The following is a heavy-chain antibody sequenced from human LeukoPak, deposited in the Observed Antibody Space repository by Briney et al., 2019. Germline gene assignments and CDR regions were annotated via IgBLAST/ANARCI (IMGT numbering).Heavy chain of an antibody. CDR1: GFTFSNYW. V-gene: IGHV3-74*01. Sequence: GGSLRLSCVASGFTFSNYWMHWVRQPPGKGLVWVSRIYVDGRTTNYADSVKGRFTISRDNAKNTVYLEMNSLSVEDTATYYCIRDFRSADLWGQGTLVAVTS. CDR3: IRDFRSADL. J-gene: IGHJ5*02. CDR2: IYVDGRTT.